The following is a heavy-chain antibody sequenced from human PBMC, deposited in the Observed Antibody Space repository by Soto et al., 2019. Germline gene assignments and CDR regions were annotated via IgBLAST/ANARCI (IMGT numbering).Heavy chain of an antibody. D-gene: IGHD4-17*01. Sequence: ASVKVSCKASGYTFTSYAMHWVRQAPGQRLEWMGWINAGNGNTKYSQKFQGRVTITRDTSASTAYMELSSLRSEDTAVYYCARGTNYGDYWGYYFDYWGQGPMVTVSS. CDR3: ARGTNYGDYWGYYFDY. V-gene: IGHV1-3*01. CDR2: INAGNGNT. J-gene: IGHJ4*02. CDR1: GYTFTSYA.